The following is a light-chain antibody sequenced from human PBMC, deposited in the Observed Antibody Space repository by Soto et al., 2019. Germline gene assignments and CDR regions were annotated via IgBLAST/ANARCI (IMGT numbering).Light chain of an antibody. Sequence: EVVMTQSPDTLSVSPGERATLSCRASQSVSSNLAWYQQELGQAPRLLIYGASTRATGISARISGSGSGTEFTLTISSLQSEDFAIYYCQQYNNWPRTFGQGTKVDIK. V-gene: IGKV3-15*01. CDR1: QSVSSN. CDR3: QQYNNWPRT. CDR2: GAS. J-gene: IGKJ1*01.